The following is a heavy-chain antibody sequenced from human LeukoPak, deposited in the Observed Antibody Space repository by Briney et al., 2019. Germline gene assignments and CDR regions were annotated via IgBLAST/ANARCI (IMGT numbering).Heavy chain of an antibody. Sequence: AAVKVSCKASGYTFTGYYMHWVRQAPGQGLEWMGWINPNSGGTNYAQKFQGRVTMTRDTSISTAYMELSRLRSDDTAVYYCARAAYYDILTGYFFDYWGQGTPVTVSS. J-gene: IGHJ4*02. CDR1: GYTFTGYY. V-gene: IGHV1-2*02. CDR2: INPNSGGT. CDR3: ARAAYYDILTGYFFDY. D-gene: IGHD3-9*01.